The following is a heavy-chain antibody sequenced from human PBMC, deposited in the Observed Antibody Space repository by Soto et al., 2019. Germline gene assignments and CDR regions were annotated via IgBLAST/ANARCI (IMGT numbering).Heavy chain of an antibody. D-gene: IGHD3-3*01. Sequence: PAETSSLTCTVSGGSISSYYWSWIRQPPGKGLEWIGYIYYSGSTNYNPSLKSRVTISVDTSKNQFSLKLSSVTAADTAVYYCARGGYDFWSGYYFVRLDYWGQGTLVTVSS. CDR2: IYYSGST. V-gene: IGHV4-59*01. CDR3: ARGGYDFWSGYYFVRLDY. J-gene: IGHJ4*02. CDR1: GGSISSYY.